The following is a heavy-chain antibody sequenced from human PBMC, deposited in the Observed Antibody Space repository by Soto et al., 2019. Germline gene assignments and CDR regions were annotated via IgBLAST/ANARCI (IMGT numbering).Heavy chain of an antibody. CDR1: GYTFTSYG. Sequence: QVQLVQSGAEVKKPGASVKVSCKASGYTFTSYGISWVRQAPGQGLEWMGWISAYNGNTNYAQKLQGRVTMTTDTSTSTAYMELRSLRSDDTAVYYCARVGRPFYDFWSGYKGDWFDPWGQGTLVTVSS. CDR3: ARVGRPFYDFWSGYKGDWFDP. V-gene: IGHV1-18*01. D-gene: IGHD3-3*01. J-gene: IGHJ5*02. CDR2: ISAYNGNT.